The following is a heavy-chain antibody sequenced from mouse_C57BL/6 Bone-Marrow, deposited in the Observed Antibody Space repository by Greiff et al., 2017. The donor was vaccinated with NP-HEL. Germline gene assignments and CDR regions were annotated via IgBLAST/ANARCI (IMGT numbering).Heavy chain of an antibody. CDR3: ARWSRGDY. CDR2: IYPGDGDT. Sequence: QVQLQQSGPELVKPGASVKISCKASGYAFSSSWMNWVKQRPGKGLEWIGRIYPGDGDTNYNGKFKGKATLTADKSSSTAYMQLSSLTSEDSAVYFCARWSRGDYWGQGTSVTVSS. J-gene: IGHJ4*01. CDR1: GYAFSSSW. V-gene: IGHV1-82*01.